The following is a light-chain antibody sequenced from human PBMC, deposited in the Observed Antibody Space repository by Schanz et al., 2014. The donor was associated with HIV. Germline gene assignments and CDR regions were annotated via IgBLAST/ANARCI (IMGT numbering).Light chain of an antibody. CDR3: QQYNNWPPIT. CDR1: QTVSSH. Sequence: EIVLTQSPGTLSLSPGERATLSCRASQTVSSHFLAWYQQKPGQAPRLLIFGASTRATGIPARFSGSGSGTEFTLTISSLQSEDFAVYYCQQYNNWPPITFGQGTRLEIK. V-gene: IGKV3-15*01. J-gene: IGKJ5*01. CDR2: GAS.